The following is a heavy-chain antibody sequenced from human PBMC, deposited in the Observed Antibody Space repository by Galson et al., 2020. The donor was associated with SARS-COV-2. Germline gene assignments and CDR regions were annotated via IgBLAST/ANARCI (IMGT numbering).Heavy chain of an antibody. J-gene: IGHJ4*02. CDR2: ISSDGSNS. CDR1: GFTFSNYV. Sequence: GGSLRLSCAASGFTFSNYVMHWVRQAPGKGPEWVAVISSDGSNSFYADSLKGRFTVSRDNSKSTLYLQMNSLRAEDTAVYYCARGGEWELPYYFDYWGQGTLVTVSS. CDR3: ARGGEWELPYYFDY. D-gene: IGHD1-26*01. V-gene: IGHV3-30*04.